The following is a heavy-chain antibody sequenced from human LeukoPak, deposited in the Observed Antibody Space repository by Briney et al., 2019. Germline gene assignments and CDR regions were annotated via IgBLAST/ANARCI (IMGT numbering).Heavy chain of an antibody. D-gene: IGHD3-22*01. J-gene: IGHJ6*02. CDR3: ARASDSSGYSPLYYYYGMDV. CDR1: GYTSTSYG. Sequence: ASVKVSCKASGYTSTSYGISWVRQAPGQGLEWMGWISAYNGNTNYAQKLQGRVTMTTDTSTSTAYMELRSLRSDDTAVYYCARASDSSGYSPLYYYYGMDVWGQGTTVTVSS. CDR2: ISAYNGNT. V-gene: IGHV1-18*01.